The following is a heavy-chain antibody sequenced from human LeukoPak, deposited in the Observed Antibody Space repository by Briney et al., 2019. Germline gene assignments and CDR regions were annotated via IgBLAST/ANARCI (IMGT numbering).Heavy chain of an antibody. Sequence: ASVKVSCKASGYTFTGYYMHWVRQAPGQGLEWMGWISAYNGNTNYAQKLQGRVTMTTDTSTSTAYMELRSLRSDDTAVYYCARDLGGPGPIDYWGQGTLVTVSS. CDR2: ISAYNGNT. J-gene: IGHJ4*02. V-gene: IGHV1-18*04. CDR1: GYTFTGYY. D-gene: IGHD3-16*01. CDR3: ARDLGGPGPIDY.